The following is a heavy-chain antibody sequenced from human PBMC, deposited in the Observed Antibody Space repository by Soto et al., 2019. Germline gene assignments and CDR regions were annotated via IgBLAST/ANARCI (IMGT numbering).Heavy chain of an antibody. D-gene: IGHD6-13*01. Sequence: GGSLRLSCAASGFTFNSYAMTWVRQAPGKGLEWVSTIGESGVRTFYADSLKGRFTISRDNSKNTLFLQMNGLRVEDTSVYYCAKEQQGGFDSWGQGTVVTVSS. J-gene: IGHJ4*02. CDR1: GFTFNSYA. V-gene: IGHV3-23*01. CDR2: IGESGVRT. CDR3: AKEQQGGFDS.